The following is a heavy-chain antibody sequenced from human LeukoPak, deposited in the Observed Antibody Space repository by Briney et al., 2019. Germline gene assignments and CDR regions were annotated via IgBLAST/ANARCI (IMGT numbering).Heavy chain of an antibody. J-gene: IGHJ2*01. CDR1: GFTFSSNA. CDR2: ISGSGGST. V-gene: IGHV3-23*01. D-gene: IGHD6-19*01. CDR3: AKERRPRIAVPTAYFDL. Sequence: GGSLRLSCAASGFTFSSNAMSWVRQAPGKGLEWVSAISGSGGSTYYADSVKGRFTISRDNSKNTLYLQMNSLRAEDTAVYYCAKERRPRIAVPTAYFDLWGRGTLVTVSS.